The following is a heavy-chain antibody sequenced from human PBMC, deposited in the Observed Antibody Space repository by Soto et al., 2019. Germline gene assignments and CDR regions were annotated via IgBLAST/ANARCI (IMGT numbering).Heavy chain of an antibody. D-gene: IGHD5-18*01. CDR1: GGSISSSSYY. J-gene: IGHJ3*02. CDR2: IYYSGST. V-gene: IGHV4-39*01. CDR3: ARRGYSYGESDAFDI. Sequence: SETLSLTCTVSGGSISSSSYYWGWIRQPPGKGLEWIGSIYYSGSTYYNPSLKSRVTISVDTSKNQFSLKLSSVTAADTAVYYCARRGYSYGESDAFDIWGQGTMVTVSS.